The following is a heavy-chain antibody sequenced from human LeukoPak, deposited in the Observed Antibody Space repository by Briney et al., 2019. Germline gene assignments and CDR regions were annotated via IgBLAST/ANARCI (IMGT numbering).Heavy chain of an antibody. J-gene: IGHJ4*02. D-gene: IGHD5-18*01. CDR1: GFTFSSYS. CDR2: ISGSGGST. CDR3: ARAPIQLWPGGFDY. V-gene: IGHV3-23*01. Sequence: GSLRLSCAASGFTFSSYSMNWVRQAPGKGLEWVSAISGSGGSTYYADSVKGRFTISRDNSKNTLYLQMNSLRAEDTAVYYCARAPIQLWPGGFDYWGQGTLVTVSS.